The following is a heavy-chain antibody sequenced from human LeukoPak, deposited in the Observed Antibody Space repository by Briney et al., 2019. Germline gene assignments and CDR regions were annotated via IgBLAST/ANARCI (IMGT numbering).Heavy chain of an antibody. J-gene: IGHJ4*02. CDR1: GFTLSSCG. D-gene: IGHD3-10*01. V-gene: IGHV3-30*18. CDR2: ITYDGITT. Sequence: GGSLRHSCAASGFTLSSCGMHWVRQAPGKGLEWVAVITYDGITTYFDDSVKGRFTISRDTSKSMLYLQMNSLRPEDTAVYYCVKEQSSGNYRTADFWGQGTLVTVSS. CDR3: VKEQSSGNYRTADF.